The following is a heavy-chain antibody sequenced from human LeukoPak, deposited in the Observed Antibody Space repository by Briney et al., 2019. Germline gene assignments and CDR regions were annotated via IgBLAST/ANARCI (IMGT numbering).Heavy chain of an antibody. V-gene: IGHV4-59*08. CDR1: GGSINSYY. Sequence: SETLSLTCSVSGGSINSYYWTWIRQSPGKGLEWIGHIYYSGSTKYNPSLMSRVTMSADTSKNQFSLRLTSVTAADTAVYYRARYSGSPTWYLDFWGQGALVTVSS. J-gene: IGHJ4*02. CDR2: IYYSGST. CDR3: ARYSGSPTWYLDF. D-gene: IGHD1-26*01.